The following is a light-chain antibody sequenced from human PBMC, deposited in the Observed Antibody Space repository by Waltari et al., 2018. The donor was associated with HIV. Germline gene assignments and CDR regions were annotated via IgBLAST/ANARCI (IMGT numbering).Light chain of an antibody. J-gene: IGKJ4*01. V-gene: IGKV1-13*02. Sequence: AIQLTQSPSSLSASAGDRVPIPCRTSQGIGTALAWYQQKPGKVPKLLIYDSSNVESGVPSRFSCSGFGTDFTLTISSLQPEDIATYYCQQFVAYPSLFGGGTKVEI. CDR1: QGIGTA. CDR2: DSS. CDR3: QQFVAYPSL.